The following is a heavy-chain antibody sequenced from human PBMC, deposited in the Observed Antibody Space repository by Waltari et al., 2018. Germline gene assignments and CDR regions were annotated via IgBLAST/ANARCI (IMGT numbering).Heavy chain of an antibody. V-gene: IGHV4-59*11. CDR1: GGSISSHY. Sequence: QVQLQESGPGLVKPSETLSLTCTVSGGSISSHYWSWIRQPPGKGLEWIGYIYYSGSTNYNPSLKSRVTISVDTSKNQFSLKLSSVTAADTAVYYCARVSRYSDAFDIWGQGTMVTVSS. J-gene: IGHJ3*02. CDR2: IYYSGST. D-gene: IGHD2-21*01. CDR3: ARVSRYSDAFDI.